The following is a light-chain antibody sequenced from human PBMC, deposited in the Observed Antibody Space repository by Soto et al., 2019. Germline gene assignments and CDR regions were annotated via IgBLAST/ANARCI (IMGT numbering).Light chain of an antibody. CDR1: QSVRNK. CDR2: DTS. CDR3: QQYNIWRSIT. Sequence: EIVVTHSPATLSVSPGERVTLSCRASQSVRNKVAWYQQKPGQTPRVIIYDTSTRAADIPARFSGSGYGTCFTLIISSLQSEDFAVYYCQQYNIWRSITFGPGTRLEIK. V-gene: IGKV3-15*01. J-gene: IGKJ5*01.